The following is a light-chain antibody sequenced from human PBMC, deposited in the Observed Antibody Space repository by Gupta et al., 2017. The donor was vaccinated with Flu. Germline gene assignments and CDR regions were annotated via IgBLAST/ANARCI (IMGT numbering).Light chain of an antibody. Sequence: EIVMTQSPATLSVSPGERATLSCRASQSVSSKLAWYQQKPGQAPRLLIYVASTRATGIPARFSGSGSGTEFTLTISSLQSEDFAVYYCQQDYNWPSTFGQGTKLEIK. J-gene: IGKJ2*01. CDR1: QSVSSK. CDR3: QQDYNWPST. CDR2: VAS. V-gene: IGKV3-15*01.